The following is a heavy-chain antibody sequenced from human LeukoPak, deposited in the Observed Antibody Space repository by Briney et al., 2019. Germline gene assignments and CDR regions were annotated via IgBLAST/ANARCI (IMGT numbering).Heavy chain of an antibody. CDR1: GGSISWYY. D-gene: IGHD3-3*01. CDR2: INHSGST. J-gene: IGHJ4*02. V-gene: IGHV4-34*01. CDR3: ARGRTIFGVVTPTGYFDY. Sequence: SETLSLTCTVSGGSISWYYWSWIRQPPGKGLEWIGEINHSGSTNYNPSLKSRVTISVDTSKNQFSLKLSSVTAADTAVYYCARGRTIFGVVTPTGYFDYWGQGTLVTVSS.